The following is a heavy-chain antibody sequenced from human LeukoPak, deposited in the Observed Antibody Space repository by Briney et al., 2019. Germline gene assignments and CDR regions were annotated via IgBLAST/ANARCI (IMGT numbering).Heavy chain of an antibody. V-gene: IGHV3-30*04. CDR3: ARDGYCSSTSCEGVYYYYGMDV. CDR1: GFTFSSYA. J-gene: IGHJ6*04. Sequence: PGGSLRLSCAASGFTFSSYAMHWVRQAPGKGLEWVAVISYDGSNKYYADSVKGRFTISRDNSKNTLYLQMNSLRAEDTAVYYCARDGYCSSTSCEGVYYYYGMDVWGKGTTVTVSS. D-gene: IGHD2-2*01. CDR2: ISYDGSNK.